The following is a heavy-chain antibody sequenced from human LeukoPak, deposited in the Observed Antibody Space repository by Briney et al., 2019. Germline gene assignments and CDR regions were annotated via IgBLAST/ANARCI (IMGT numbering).Heavy chain of an antibody. CDR1: GYSISSGYY. Sequence: SETLSLTCTVSGYSISSGYYWGWIRQPPGKGLEWIGSIYHSGSTYYNPSLKSRLTISVDTSKNQFSLKLSSVTAADTAVYYCARDFDYWGQGILVTVSS. J-gene: IGHJ4*02. V-gene: IGHV4-38-2*02. CDR3: ARDFDY. CDR2: IYHSGST.